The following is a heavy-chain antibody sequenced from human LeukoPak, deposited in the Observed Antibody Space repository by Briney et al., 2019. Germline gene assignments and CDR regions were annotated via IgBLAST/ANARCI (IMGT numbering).Heavy chain of an antibody. D-gene: IGHD6-19*01. CDR3: ARAAAVTGAFRDNWFDP. CDR2: IRSDGSDK. V-gene: IGHV3-30*02. Sequence: GVLRLSCAASGFTFSNYGIHWVRQAPGKGLEWVAFIRSDGSDKYYTDSVKGRFTISRDNSRNTLYLQMNSLRAEDTAVYYCARAAAVTGAFRDNWFDPWGQGSLVTVSS. J-gene: IGHJ5*02. CDR1: GFTFSNYG.